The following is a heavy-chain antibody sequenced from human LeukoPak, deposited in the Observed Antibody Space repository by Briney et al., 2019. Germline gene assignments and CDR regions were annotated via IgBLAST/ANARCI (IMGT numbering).Heavy chain of an antibody. CDR2: ITGSGGST. J-gene: IGHJ4*02. Sequence: GGSLRLSCAASGFTFSSYAMTWVRQAPGKGLEWVSAITGSGGSTYYADSVKGRFTISRDNSKNTLYLQMNSLRADDTAVYYCAKDQGFSDYWGQGTLVTVSS. CDR3: AKDQGFSDY. V-gene: IGHV3-23*01. CDR1: GFTFSSYA.